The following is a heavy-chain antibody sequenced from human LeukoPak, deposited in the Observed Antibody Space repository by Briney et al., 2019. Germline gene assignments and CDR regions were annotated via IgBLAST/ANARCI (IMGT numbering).Heavy chain of an antibody. CDR3: ARVGAFYYGSGNYYKETYYFDY. J-gene: IGHJ4*02. V-gene: IGHV1-2*02. D-gene: IGHD3-10*01. CDR1: GYIFTGYY. CDR2: INPNSGGT. Sequence: ASVKVSCKASGYIFTGYYMHWVRQAPGQGLEWMGWINPNSGGTNYAQKFQGRVTMTRDTSISTAYMELSRLRSDDTAVYYCARVGAFYYGSGNYYKETYYFDYWGQGTLVTVSS.